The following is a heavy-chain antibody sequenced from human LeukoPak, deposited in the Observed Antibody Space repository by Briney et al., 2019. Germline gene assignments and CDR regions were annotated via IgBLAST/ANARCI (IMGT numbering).Heavy chain of an antibody. CDR3: ARHVAAAGFSHSDY. CDR1: GYSFTSYW. J-gene: IGHJ4*02. V-gene: IGHV5-51*01. Sequence: GESLKISCKGPGYSFTSYWIGWVRQMPGKGLEWMGITYPGDSDTRYSPSFQGQVTISADKSISTAYLQWSSLKASDTAMYYCARHVAAAGFSHSDYWGQGTLVTVSS. D-gene: IGHD6-13*01. CDR2: TYPGDSDT.